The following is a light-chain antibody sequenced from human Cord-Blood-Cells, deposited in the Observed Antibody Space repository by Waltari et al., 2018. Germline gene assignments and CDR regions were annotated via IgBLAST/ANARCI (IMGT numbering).Light chain of an antibody. V-gene: IGKV2-28*01. CDR2: LGS. CDR1: QSLLHSNGYNY. Sequence: DIVMTQSPLSLPVTPGEPASTSCRSSQSLLHSNGYNYLDWYLQKPGQSPQLLIYLGSNRASGVPDRFSGSGSGTDFTLKISRVEAEDVGVYYCMQALQTPFTFGGGTKVEIK. CDR3: MQALQTPFT. J-gene: IGKJ4*01.